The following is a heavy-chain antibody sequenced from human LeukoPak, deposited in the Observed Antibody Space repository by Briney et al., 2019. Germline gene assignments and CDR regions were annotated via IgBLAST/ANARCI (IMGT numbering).Heavy chain of an antibody. CDR2: IKQDGSEK. V-gene: IGHV3-7*01. CDR3: ARDDGYSPWDYYYGMDV. D-gene: IGHD2-15*01. J-gene: IGHJ6*02. CDR1: GFTFSSYW. Sequence: GGSLRLSCAASGFTFSSYWMSWVRQAPGKGLEWVANIKQDGSEKYYVGSVKGRFTISRDNAKNSLYLQMNSLRAEDTAVYYCARDDGYSPWDYYYGMDVWGQGTTVTVSS.